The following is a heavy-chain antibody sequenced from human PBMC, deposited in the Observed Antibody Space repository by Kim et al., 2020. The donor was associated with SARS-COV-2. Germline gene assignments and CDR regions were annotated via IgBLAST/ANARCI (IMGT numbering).Heavy chain of an antibody. J-gene: IGHJ4*02. Sequence: GGSLRLSCAASGFTFSSYAMNWVRQAPGKGLEWVSAINFSGGNSYYAGSVKGRFAVSRDNSKNTVYLQIDSLRAEDTAVYYCAKGSGGSYVPSDYWGQGTVVTVSS. V-gene: IGHV3-23*01. CDR3: AKGSGGSYVPSDY. D-gene: IGHD1-26*01. CDR2: INFSGGNS. CDR1: GFTFSSYA.